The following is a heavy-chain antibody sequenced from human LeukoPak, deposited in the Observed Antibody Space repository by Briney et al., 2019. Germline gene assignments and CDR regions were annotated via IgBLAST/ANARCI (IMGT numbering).Heavy chain of an antibody. Sequence: SQTLSLTCAISADSLSSNSAAWNWIRPSPSRGIGWLGRTYYRSKWYNDYAVSVKSRITINPETSKNQFSLQLNSVTPEDTAVYYCARDPTRERYCSSTSCDWFDPWGQGTLVTVSS. V-gene: IGHV6-1*01. J-gene: IGHJ5*02. D-gene: IGHD2-2*01. CDR2: TYYRSKWYN. CDR3: ARDPTRERYCSSTSCDWFDP. CDR1: ADSLSSNSAA.